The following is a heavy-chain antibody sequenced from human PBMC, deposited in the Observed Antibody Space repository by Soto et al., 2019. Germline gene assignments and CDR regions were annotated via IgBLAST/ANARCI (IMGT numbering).Heavy chain of an antibody. J-gene: IGHJ5*02. V-gene: IGHV1-69*13. CDR2: IIPIFGTA. Sequence: ASVKVSCKTSGYTFSNYAISWVRQAPGQGLEWMGGIIPIFGTANYAQKFQGRVTITADESTSTAYMELSSLRSEDTAVYYCAREFIVVVVAATLKRNWFDPWGQGTLVTVSS. CDR3: AREFIVVVVAATLKRNWFDP. D-gene: IGHD2-15*01. CDR1: GYTFSNYA.